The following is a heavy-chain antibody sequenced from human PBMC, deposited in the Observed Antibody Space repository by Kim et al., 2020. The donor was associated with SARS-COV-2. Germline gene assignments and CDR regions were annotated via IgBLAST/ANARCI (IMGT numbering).Heavy chain of an antibody. CDR2: INPSGGST. Sequence: ASVKVSCKASGYTFTSYYMHWVRQAPGQGLEWMGIINPSGGSTSYAQKFQGRVTMTRDTSTSTVYMELSSLRSEDTAVYYCAREIDRHGYCSGGSCSQVDDWGQGTLVTVSS. CDR3: AREIDRHGYCSGGSCSQVDD. J-gene: IGHJ4*02. V-gene: IGHV1-46*01. D-gene: IGHD2-15*01. CDR1: GYTFTSYY.